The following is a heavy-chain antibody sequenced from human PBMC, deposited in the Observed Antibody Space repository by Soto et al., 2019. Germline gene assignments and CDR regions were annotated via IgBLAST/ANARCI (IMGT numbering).Heavy chain of an antibody. CDR3: ARGNIAASGTKFVP. Sequence: SETLSLTCAVSGDSVTSRSYYWTWVRQPPGKGLEWIGYIYYSGNINYNPSLKSRLTISLDTSTNQFSLKLTSVTAADTAIYYCARGNIAASGTKFVPWGQGTLVTVSS. CDR1: GDSVTSRSYY. V-gene: IGHV4-61*01. CDR2: IYYSGNI. D-gene: IGHD6-13*01. J-gene: IGHJ5*02.